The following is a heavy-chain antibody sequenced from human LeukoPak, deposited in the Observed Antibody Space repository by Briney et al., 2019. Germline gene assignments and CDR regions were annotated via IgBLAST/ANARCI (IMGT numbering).Heavy chain of an antibody. V-gene: IGHV3-15*01. CDR1: GFIFSNAW. Sequence: PGGSLRLSCAASGFIFSNAWMNWVRQAPGKGLEWVGHIKTKSDGGTTGYAAPVKGRFTISRDDSKNTLYLQMNSLKTEDTAVYYCTNWNDESFDYWGQGTLVTVSS. D-gene: IGHD1-1*01. CDR3: TNWNDESFDY. J-gene: IGHJ4*02. CDR2: IKTKSDGGTT.